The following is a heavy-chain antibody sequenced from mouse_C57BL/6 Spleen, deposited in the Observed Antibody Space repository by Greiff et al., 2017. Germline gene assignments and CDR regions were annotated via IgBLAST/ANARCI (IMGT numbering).Heavy chain of an antibody. Sequence: VQLKQSGAELVRPGASVKLSCTASGFNIKDDYMHWVKQRPEQGLEWIGWIDPENGDTEYASKFQGKATITADTSSNPAYLQLSSLTSEDTAVYYCLYPAFAYWGQGTLVTVSA. V-gene: IGHV14-4*01. CDR2: IDPENGDT. CDR3: LYPAFAY. J-gene: IGHJ3*01. CDR1: GFNIKDDY. D-gene: IGHD1-1*01.